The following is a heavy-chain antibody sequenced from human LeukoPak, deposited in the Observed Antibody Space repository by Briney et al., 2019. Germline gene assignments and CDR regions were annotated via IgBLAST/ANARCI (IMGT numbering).Heavy chain of an antibody. D-gene: IGHD6-19*01. CDR3: AKGDQQWLVRKVDY. CDR1: GFTFSSYA. J-gene: IGHJ4*02. Sequence: GGSLRLSCAASGFTFSSYAMSWVRQAPGKGLEWVSAISGSGGSTYYADSVKGRFTISRDNSKNTLYLQMNSLRAEDTAVYYCAKGDQQWLVRKVDYWGQGTLVTVSS. V-gene: IGHV3-23*01. CDR2: ISGSGGST.